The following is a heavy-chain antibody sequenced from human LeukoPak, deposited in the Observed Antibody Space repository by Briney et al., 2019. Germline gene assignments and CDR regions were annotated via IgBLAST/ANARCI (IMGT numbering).Heavy chain of an antibody. Sequence: SETLSLTCAVYGGSFSGYYWNWIRQPPGKGLEWIGEINHSGSTNYNPSLKSRVTISVDTSKNQFSLKLSSVTAADTAVYYCATAGSSDAFDIWGQGTMVTVSS. CDR3: ATAGSSDAFDI. D-gene: IGHD1-26*01. V-gene: IGHV4-34*01. CDR2: INHSGST. J-gene: IGHJ3*02. CDR1: GGSFSGYY.